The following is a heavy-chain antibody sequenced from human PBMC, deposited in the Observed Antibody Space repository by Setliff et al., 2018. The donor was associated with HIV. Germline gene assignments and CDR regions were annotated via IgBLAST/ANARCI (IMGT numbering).Heavy chain of an antibody. CDR3: ARELKGVYDSWSSPDPPYYFDN. J-gene: IGHJ4*02. CDR1: GGTFSRSV. V-gene: IGHV1-69*06. Sequence: GASVKVSCKASGGTFSRSVFSWVRQAPGQGLQWMGRFIPMFGATKYAQGFQSRVTITADRSTSTVHMELRSLRSEDTAVYYCARELKGVYDSWSSPDPPYYFDNWGQGTLVTVSS. CDR2: FIPMFGAT. D-gene: IGHD3-3*01.